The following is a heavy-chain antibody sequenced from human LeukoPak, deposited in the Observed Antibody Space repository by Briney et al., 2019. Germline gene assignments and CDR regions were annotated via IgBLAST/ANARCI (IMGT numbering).Heavy chain of an antibody. CDR1: GGSFSGYY. J-gene: IGHJ4*02. V-gene: IGHV4-34*01. Sequence: SETLSLTCAVYGGSFSGYYWSWIRQPPGKGLEWIGEINHSGSTNYNPSLKSRVTISVDTSKNQFSLKLSSVTAADTAVYYCARDQTYYYDSSGYFDYWGQGTLVTVSS. CDR2: INHSGST. CDR3: ARDQTYYYDSSGYFDY. D-gene: IGHD3-22*01.